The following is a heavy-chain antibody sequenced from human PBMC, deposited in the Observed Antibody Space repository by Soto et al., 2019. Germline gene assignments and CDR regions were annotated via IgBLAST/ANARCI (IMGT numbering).Heavy chain of an antibody. CDR3: ARVTVVVPAAPTAFDY. D-gene: IGHD2-2*01. V-gene: IGHV4-31*03. CDR1: GGSISSGGYY. Sequence: QVQLQESGPGLVKPSQTLSLTCTVSGGSISSGGYYWSWIRQHPGKGLEWIGYIYYSGSTYYNPSLKSRVTISVDTSKNQFSLKLSSVTAADTAVYYCARVTVVVPAAPTAFDYWGQGTLVTVSS. J-gene: IGHJ4*02. CDR2: IYYSGST.